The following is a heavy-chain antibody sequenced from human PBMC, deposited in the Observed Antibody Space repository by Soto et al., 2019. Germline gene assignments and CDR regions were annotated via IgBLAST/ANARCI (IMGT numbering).Heavy chain of an antibody. CDR2: IYHGGST. J-gene: IGHJ6*02. Sequence: SETLSLTCAVSGCSISSANWWTWVRQPPGKGLEWIGEIYHGGSTSYNPSLKSRVTPSLDKFKNHFSLNLTSVTAADTAVYYCARLSFSYGVDVWGQGTTVTVSS. CDR1: GCSISSANW. V-gene: IGHV4-4*02. CDR3: ARLSFSYGVDV.